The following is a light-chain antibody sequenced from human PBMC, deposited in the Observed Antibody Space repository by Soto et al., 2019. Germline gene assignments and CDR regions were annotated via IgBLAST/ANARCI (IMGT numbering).Light chain of an antibody. CDR1: QSVRSSN. Sequence: EIVLTQSPGTLSLSPGERATLSCRASQSVRSSNLAWYQQKPGQAPRLLIYGASSGATGIPDRFSGSGSGTGFTLTISRLEPEDFAVYYCQQYGSSPPYTFGQGTKLEIK. J-gene: IGKJ2*01. V-gene: IGKV3-20*01. CDR2: GAS. CDR3: QQYGSSPPYT.